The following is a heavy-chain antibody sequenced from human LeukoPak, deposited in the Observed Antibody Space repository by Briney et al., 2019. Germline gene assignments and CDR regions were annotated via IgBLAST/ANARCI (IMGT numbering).Heavy chain of an antibody. CDR2: THYSGSN. Sequence: SETLSLTCTVSGGSISSYYWAWIRQPPGQGLEWIGNTHYSGSNNYNSSLKSRLTISLDTSKNQFSLNLTSVTAADTAVYYCAGVAARRIDYWGQGTLVTVSS. J-gene: IGHJ4*02. CDR1: GGSISSYY. CDR3: AGVAARRIDY. V-gene: IGHV4-59*01. D-gene: IGHD6-6*01.